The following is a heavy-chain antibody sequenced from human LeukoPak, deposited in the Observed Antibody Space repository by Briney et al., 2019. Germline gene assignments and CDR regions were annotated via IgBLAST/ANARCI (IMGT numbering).Heavy chain of an antibody. D-gene: IGHD4-17*01. CDR3: ARHYVYGDYADY. CDR2: VSYRGHT. J-gene: IGHJ4*02. Sequence: PSETLSLTCSVSGGSISPYWSWIRQPPGKGLEWIGYVSYRGHTNYNPSLESRETISLDTSKNQFSVKLNSVTAADTGVYYCARHYVYGDYADYWGQGTLVTVSS. V-gene: IGHV4-59*08. CDR1: GGSISPY.